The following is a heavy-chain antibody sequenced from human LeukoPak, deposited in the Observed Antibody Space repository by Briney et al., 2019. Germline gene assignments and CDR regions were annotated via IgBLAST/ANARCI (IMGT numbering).Heavy chain of an antibody. V-gene: IGHV3-23*01. CDR2: ISNNGGYA. D-gene: IGHD2-15*01. J-gene: IGHJ1*01. CDR3: AKQLGYCSDGSCYFPH. Sequence: GGSLRLSCAASGFTFSSSAMSWVRQAPGKGLEWVSAISNNGGYAYYADSVQGRFTISRDNSKSTLCLQMNSLRAEDTAVYYCAKQLGYCSDGSCYFPHWGQGTLVTVSS. CDR1: GFTFSSSA.